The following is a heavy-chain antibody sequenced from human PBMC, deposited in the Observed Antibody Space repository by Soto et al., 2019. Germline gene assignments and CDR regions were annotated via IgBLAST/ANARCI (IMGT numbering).Heavy chain of an antibody. CDR1: GFTFSSYS. CDR3: ARDTRYYYDSSGYPI. Sequence: GGSMRLSCAASGFTFSSYSMNWVRQAPGKGLEWVSSISSSSSYIYYADSVKGRFTISRDNAKNSLYLQMNSLRAEDTAVYYCARDTRYYYDSSGYPIWGQGTMVTVSS. D-gene: IGHD3-22*01. V-gene: IGHV3-21*01. J-gene: IGHJ3*02. CDR2: ISSSSSYI.